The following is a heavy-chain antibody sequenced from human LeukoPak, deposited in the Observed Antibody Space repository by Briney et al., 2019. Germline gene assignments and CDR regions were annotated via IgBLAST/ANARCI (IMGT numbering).Heavy chain of an antibody. Sequence: ASVKVSCKSSGGTFSSYAITWVRQAPGQGLEWMGGIIPIFGTANYAQKFQGRVTITADESTSTAYMELSSLRSEDTAVYYCARGELVNWFDPWGQGTLVTVSS. CDR3: ARGELVNWFDP. J-gene: IGHJ5*02. V-gene: IGHV1-69*13. CDR2: IIPIFGTA. D-gene: IGHD1-7*01. CDR1: GGTFSSYA.